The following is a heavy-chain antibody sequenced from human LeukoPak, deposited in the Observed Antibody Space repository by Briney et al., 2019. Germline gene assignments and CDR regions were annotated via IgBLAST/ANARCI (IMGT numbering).Heavy chain of an antibody. CDR2: IPYDGSKE. J-gene: IGHJ4*02. CDR1: GFTLSRYG. CDR3: AKDDY. V-gene: IGHV3-30*02. Sequence: GGSLRLSCAASGFTLSRYGMHWVRQAPGKGLEWVAFIPYDGSKECYAESVKGRFTISRDSSKNTLHLQMTSLRVADTAVYYCAKDDYWGQGTLVTVSS.